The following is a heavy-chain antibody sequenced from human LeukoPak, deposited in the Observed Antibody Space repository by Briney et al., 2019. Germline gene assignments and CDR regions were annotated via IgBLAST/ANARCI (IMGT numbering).Heavy chain of an antibody. Sequence: SETLSLTCTVSGYSISSGYYWGWIRQPPGKGLEWIGSIYHSGSAYYNPSLKSRVTISVDTSKNQFSLKLSSVTAADTAVYYCRRGSLTGYYMGDAFDIWGQGTMVTVSS. CDR2: IYHSGSA. V-gene: IGHV4-38-2*02. D-gene: IGHD3-9*01. CDR1: GYSISSGYY. J-gene: IGHJ3*02. CDR3: RRGSLTGYYMGDAFDI.